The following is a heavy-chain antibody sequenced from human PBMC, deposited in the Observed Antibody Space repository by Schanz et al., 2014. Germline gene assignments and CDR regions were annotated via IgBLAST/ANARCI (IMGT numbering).Heavy chain of an antibody. Sequence: QVQVVQSGGGLVKPGGSLRLSCAASGFVFGAYYMTWVRQAPGRGLEWVSSISTSGTYMYIADSLKGRLTISRDDAKKSMYLQMNNLRAEDTAVYYCVRVSFADPRLYRGMDRDIDYWGQGTLVTVSS. CDR2: ISTSGTYM. CDR3: VRVSFADPRLYRGMDRDIDY. J-gene: IGHJ4*02. V-gene: IGHV3-11*04. D-gene: IGHD5-18*01. CDR1: GFVFGAYY.